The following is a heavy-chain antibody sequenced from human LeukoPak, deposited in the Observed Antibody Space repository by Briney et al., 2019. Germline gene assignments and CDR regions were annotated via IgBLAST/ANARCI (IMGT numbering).Heavy chain of an antibody. CDR2: ISWNSGSI. CDR3: AKDMQDIVGVPAAIGFDY. Sequence: GGSLRLSCAASGFTFDDYAMHWVRQAPGKGLEWVSGISWNSGSIGYADSVKGRFTISRDNAKNSLYLQMNSLRAEDTALYYCAKDMQDIVGVPAAIGFDYWGQGTLVTVSS. V-gene: IGHV3-9*01. J-gene: IGHJ4*02. CDR1: GFTFDDYA. D-gene: IGHD2-2*02.